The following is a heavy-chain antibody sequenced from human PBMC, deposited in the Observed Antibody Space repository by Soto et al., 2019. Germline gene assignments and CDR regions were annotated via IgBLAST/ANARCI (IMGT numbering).Heavy chain of an antibody. V-gene: IGHV3-23*01. CDR2: ISGSGGST. D-gene: IGHD5-12*01. J-gene: IGHJ3*02. CDR3: AKVKRGYSGYEWAFDI. Sequence: GGSLRLSCAASGFTFSSYAMSWVRQAPGKGLEWVSAISGSGGSTYYADSVKGRFTISRDNSKNTLYLQMNSLRAEDTAVCYCAKVKRGYSGYEWAFDIWGQGTMVPVSS. CDR1: GFTFSSYA.